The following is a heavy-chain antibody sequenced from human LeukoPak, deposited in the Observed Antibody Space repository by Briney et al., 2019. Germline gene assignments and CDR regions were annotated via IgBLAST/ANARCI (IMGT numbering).Heavy chain of an antibody. Sequence: ASVKVSSKASGYTFTGYYMHWVRQAPGQGLEWMGWINPNSGGTNYAQKFQGRVTMTRDTSISTAYMELSRLRSDDTAVYYCARDFWSGSAHFDYWGQGTLVTVSS. CDR2: INPNSGGT. CDR3: ARDFWSGSAHFDY. J-gene: IGHJ4*02. CDR1: GYTFTGYY. D-gene: IGHD3-3*01. V-gene: IGHV1-2*02.